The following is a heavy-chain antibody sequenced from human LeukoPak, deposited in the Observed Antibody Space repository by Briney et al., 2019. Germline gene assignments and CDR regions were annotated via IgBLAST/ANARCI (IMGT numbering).Heavy chain of an antibody. CDR2: FYSDGNT. V-gene: IGHV3-53*01. J-gene: IGHJ5*02. Sequence: GGSLRLSCAVSGFTVSSIYMSWVRQAPGKGLEWVSFFYSDGNTYYGDSVKGRFTLSRDSSRNTLYLQMNSLTVDDTAVYYCAGDTHSSSWYDHWGQGTLVTVSS. CDR3: AGDTHSSSWYDH. D-gene: IGHD6-19*01. CDR1: GFTVSSIY.